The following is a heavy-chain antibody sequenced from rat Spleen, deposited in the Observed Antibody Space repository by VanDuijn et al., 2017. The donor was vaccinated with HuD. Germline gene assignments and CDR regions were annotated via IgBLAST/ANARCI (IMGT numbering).Heavy chain of an antibody. CDR2: ISYGDSSGHSST. CDR1: GFTFSDYG. J-gene: IGHJ3*01. D-gene: IGHD1-11*01. V-gene: IGHV5-29*01. Sequence: EVQLVESGGGLVQPGRSLKLSCAASGFTFSDYGVAWVRQAPTKGLEWVATISYGDSSGHSSTYYRDSVKGRFTISRDNAKSTLYLQMNSLKSEDTATYYCAKDHYGGYPFAYWGQGTLVTVSS. CDR3: AKDHYGGYPFAY.